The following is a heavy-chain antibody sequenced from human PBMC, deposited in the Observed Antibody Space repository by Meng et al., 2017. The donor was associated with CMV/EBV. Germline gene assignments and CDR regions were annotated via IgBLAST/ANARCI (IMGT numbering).Heavy chain of an antibody. Sequence: GGSLRLSCAASGFTFGAYTMHWVRQAPGKGLEWVSLISWDGGSTYYADSVKGRFTISRDNSKNSLYLQMNSLRTEDTALYYCAKEVFGTEGATYFDYWGQGTLVTVSS. D-gene: IGHD1-1*01. V-gene: IGHV3-43*01. J-gene: IGHJ4*02. CDR1: GFTFGAYT. CDR2: ISWDGGST. CDR3: AKEVFGTEGATYFDY.